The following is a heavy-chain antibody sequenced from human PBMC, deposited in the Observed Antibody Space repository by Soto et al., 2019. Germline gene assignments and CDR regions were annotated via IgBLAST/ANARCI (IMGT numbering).Heavy chain of an antibody. Sequence: GGSLRLSCAASGFTFSSYSMNWVRQAPGKGLEWVSSINSGSFSINYADSVKGRFSISRDNAQNSLHLQMNNLRAEDTAVYYCARSESSNIHGMDFWGKRTTVTAPS. V-gene: IGHV3-21*01. J-gene: IGHJ6*04. CDR3: ARSESSNIHGMDF. CDR1: GFTFSSYS. D-gene: IGHD6-6*01. CDR2: INSGSFSI.